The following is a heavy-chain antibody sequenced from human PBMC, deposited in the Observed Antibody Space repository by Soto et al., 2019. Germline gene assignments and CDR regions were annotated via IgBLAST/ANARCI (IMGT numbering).Heavy chain of an antibody. Sequence: SETLSLTCTVSGGSISSYYWSWIRQPPGKGLEWIGYIYYSGSTNYNPSLKSRVTISVDTSKNQFSLKLSSVTAADTAVYYCARVRRDYDSSGYYYDFDYWGQGTLVTVS. V-gene: IGHV4-59*01. CDR1: GGSISSYY. D-gene: IGHD3-22*01. CDR3: ARVRRDYDSSGYYYDFDY. J-gene: IGHJ4*02. CDR2: IYYSGST.